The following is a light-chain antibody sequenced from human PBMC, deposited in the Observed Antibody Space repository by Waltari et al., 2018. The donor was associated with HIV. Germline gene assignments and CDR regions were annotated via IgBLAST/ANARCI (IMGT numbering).Light chain of an antibody. V-gene: IGKV1-39*01. CDR3: QQHYCTPRT. Sequence: DIQMTQSPSSLSASVGDRVTITCRASQSISTYLNWYQQTPGKAPKLLIYAASTLQSGVPSRFSDSGSGTDFTLSITGLQHEDFATYYCQQHYCTPRTFGQGTTVDIK. J-gene: IGKJ1*01. CDR1: QSISTY. CDR2: AAS.